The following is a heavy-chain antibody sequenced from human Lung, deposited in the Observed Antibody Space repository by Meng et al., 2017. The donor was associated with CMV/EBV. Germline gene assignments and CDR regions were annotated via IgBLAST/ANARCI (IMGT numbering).Heavy chain of an antibody. D-gene: IGHD3-3*01. J-gene: IGHJ6*02. V-gene: IGHV2-5*01. CDR2: IYFNGDK. CDR3: GHRRDSFDYHGLDV. Sequence: SGPTLVXPTQTLTLTCAFSGFSLSTSGVGVAWIRQPPGKALEWLAVIYFNGDKRYSPSLKTRLTIIKDTSKNEVVLTLTNVDPVDTATYYCGHRRDSFDYHGLDVWXQGTXVTVSS. CDR1: GFSLSTSGVG.